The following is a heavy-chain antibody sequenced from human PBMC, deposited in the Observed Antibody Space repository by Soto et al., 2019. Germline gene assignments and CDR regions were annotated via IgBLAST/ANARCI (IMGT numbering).Heavy chain of an antibody. CDR3: ATGRQWLVQRFVY. Sequence: TSVKLSCKVSGYTLTELSMHWVRQAPGKGLEWMGGFDPEDGETIYAQKFQGRVTMTEDTSTDTAYMELSSLRSEDTAVYYCATGRQWLVQRFVYWGQGALVTVSS. D-gene: IGHD6-19*01. CDR2: FDPEDGET. V-gene: IGHV1-24*01. CDR1: GYTLTELS. J-gene: IGHJ4*02.